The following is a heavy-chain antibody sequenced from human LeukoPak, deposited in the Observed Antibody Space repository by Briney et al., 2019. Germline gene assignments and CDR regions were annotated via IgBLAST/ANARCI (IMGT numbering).Heavy chain of an antibody. D-gene: IGHD2-2*02. V-gene: IGHV3-21*01. CDR3: ARATYCSSTSCYKGNAFDI. CDR1: GFTFSSHS. CDR2: ISSSSSYI. Sequence: PGGSLRLSCAASGFTFSSHSMNWVRQAPGKGLEWVSSISSSSSYIYYADSVKGRFTISRDNAKNSLYLQMNSLRAEDTAVYYCARATYCSSTSCYKGNAFDIWGQGTMVTVSS. J-gene: IGHJ3*02.